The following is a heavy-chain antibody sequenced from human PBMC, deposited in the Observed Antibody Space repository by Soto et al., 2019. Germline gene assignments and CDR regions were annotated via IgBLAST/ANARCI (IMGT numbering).Heavy chain of an antibody. CDR2: IKQDGGDQ. CDR1: GFTFNYYW. Sequence: GGSLRLSCVASGFTFNYYWMSWVRQAPGKGLEWVANIKQDGGDQYYLDSVKGRFTISRDNAKNLLYLQMSSLRAEDTAVYYCARDEGVDYWCQGTLVTVS. CDR3: ARDEGVDY. J-gene: IGHJ4*02. V-gene: IGHV3-7*03.